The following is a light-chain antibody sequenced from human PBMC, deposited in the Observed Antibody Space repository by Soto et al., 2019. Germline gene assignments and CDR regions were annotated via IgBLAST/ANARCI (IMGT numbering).Light chain of an antibody. CDR3: QQYDSSPRT. CDR2: GAS. Sequence: EIVLTQSPGTLSLSPGERATLSCRASQSFTSTSLAWYQQKPGQAHRLLISGASRRAAGIPDRFSGSGSGTDFTLTISRLESEDIAIYYCQQYDSSPRTFGQGTRVEI. V-gene: IGKV3-20*01. CDR1: QSFTSTS. J-gene: IGKJ1*01.